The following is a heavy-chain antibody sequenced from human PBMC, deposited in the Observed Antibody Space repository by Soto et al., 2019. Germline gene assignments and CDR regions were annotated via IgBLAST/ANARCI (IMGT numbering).Heavy chain of an antibody. D-gene: IGHD2-8*01. CDR3: ARTCTNGVCYTPHYYGMDV. Sequence: GASVKVSCKASGYTFTSYYMHWVRQAPGQGLEWMGIINPSGGSTSYAQKFQGRVTMTRDTSTSTVYMELSSLRSEDTAVYYCARTCTNGVCYTPHYYGMDVWGQGTTVTVSS. J-gene: IGHJ6*02. CDR1: GYTFTSYY. CDR2: INPSGGST. V-gene: IGHV1-46*01.